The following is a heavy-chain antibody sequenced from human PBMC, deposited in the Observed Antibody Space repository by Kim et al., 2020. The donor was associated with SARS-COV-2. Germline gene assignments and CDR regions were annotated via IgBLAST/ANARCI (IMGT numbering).Heavy chain of an antibody. CDR3: AKPLAALYYDFWSGYDY. V-gene: IGHV3-33*06. Sequence: VKSRFTISRDNSKNTLYLQMNSLRAEDTAVYYCAKPLAALYYDFWSGYDYWGQGTLVTVSS. D-gene: IGHD3-3*01. J-gene: IGHJ4*02.